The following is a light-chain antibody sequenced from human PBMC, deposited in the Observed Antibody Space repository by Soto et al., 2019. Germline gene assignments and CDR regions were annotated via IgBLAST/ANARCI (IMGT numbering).Light chain of an antibody. CDR2: GAS. J-gene: IGKJ5*01. Sequence: EIVMTQSPATLSVSPGERANLSCRASQSIRINVGWYQQRPGQAPRLLIYGASTRATRIPARFSGSGSGTEFTLTSRSLNSEDSVVYYSQQYNSWPQITFAQGTRLEIK. CDR1: QSIRIN. CDR3: QQYNSWPQIT. V-gene: IGKV3-15*01.